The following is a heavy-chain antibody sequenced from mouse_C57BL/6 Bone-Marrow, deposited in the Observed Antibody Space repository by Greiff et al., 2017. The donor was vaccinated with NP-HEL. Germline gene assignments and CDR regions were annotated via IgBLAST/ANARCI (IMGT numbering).Heavy chain of an antibody. CDR2: LDPSDSYT. CDR1: GYTFTSYW. D-gene: IGHD2-5*01. J-gene: IGHJ3*01. Sequence: VQLQQPGAELVMPGASVKLSCKASGYTFTSYWMHWVKQRPGQGLEWIGELDPSDSYTNYNQKFKGKSTLTVDKSSSTAYMQLSSLTSEDSAVYYCARAYYSNPWFAYWGQGTLVTVSA. V-gene: IGHV1-69*01. CDR3: ARAYYSNPWFAY.